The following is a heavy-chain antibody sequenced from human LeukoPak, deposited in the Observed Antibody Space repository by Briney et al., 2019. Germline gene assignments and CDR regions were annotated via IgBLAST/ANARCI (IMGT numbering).Heavy chain of an antibody. CDR3: ARGHYISGP. V-gene: IGHV3-74*01. CDR1: GFTFSNYW. D-gene: IGHD6-19*01. J-gene: IGHJ5*02. CDR2: IGGDGSGT. Sequence: GGSLRLSCAASGFTFSNYWMRWFRQAPGKGLVWVSRIGGDGSGTSYADSVKGRFTISRDNAKNTLYLQMNSLSAEDTAVYYCARGHYISGPGGQGTLVTVSS.